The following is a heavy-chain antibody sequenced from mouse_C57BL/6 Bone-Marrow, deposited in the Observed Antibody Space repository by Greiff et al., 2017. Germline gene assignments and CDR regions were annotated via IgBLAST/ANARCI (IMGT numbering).Heavy chain of an antibody. D-gene: IGHD2-2*01. Sequence: QVQLQQPGAELVKPGASVKLSCKASGYTFTSYWMHWVKQRPGQGLEWIGMIHPNSGSTNYNEKFKSKATLTVDKSSSTAYMQLSSLTSEDSAVYYCARVRIYYGYDVGSDWDFDVWGTGTTVTGSS. CDR2: IHPNSGST. CDR3: ARVRIYYGYDVGSDWDFDV. CDR1: GYTFTSYW. J-gene: IGHJ1*03. V-gene: IGHV1-64*01.